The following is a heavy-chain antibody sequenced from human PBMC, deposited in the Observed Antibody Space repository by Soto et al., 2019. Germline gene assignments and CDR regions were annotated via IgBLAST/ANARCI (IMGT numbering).Heavy chain of an antibody. J-gene: IGHJ3*02. D-gene: IGHD3-16*02. CDR1: GDSVSSNSAA. CDR3: AREYAQPVHQGGSYRGPSDAFDI. CDR2: TYYRSKWYN. V-gene: IGHV6-1*01. Sequence: SQTLSLTCAISGDSVSSNSAAWNWIRQSPSRGLEWLGRTYYRSKWYNDYAVSVKSRITINPDTSKNQFSLQLNSVTPEDTAVYYCAREYAQPVHQGGSYRGPSDAFDIWGQGTMVTVS.